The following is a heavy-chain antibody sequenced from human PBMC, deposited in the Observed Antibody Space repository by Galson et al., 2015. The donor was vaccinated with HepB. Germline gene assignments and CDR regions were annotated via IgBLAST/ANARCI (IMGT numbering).Heavy chain of an antibody. CDR2: TYYRSKWYN. Sequence: ISGDSVSSNSAAWNWIRQSPSRGLEWLGRTYYRSKWYNDYAVSVKSRITINPDTSKNQFSLQLNSVTLEDTAVYYCARDLRIQPHYFYYYGMDVWGQGTTVTVSS. V-gene: IGHV6-1*01. CDR1: GDSVSSNSAA. J-gene: IGHJ6*02. D-gene: IGHD5-18*01. CDR3: ARDLRIQPHYFYYYGMDV.